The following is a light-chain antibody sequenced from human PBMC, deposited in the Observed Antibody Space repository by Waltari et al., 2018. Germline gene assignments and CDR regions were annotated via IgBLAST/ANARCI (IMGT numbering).Light chain of an antibody. Sequence: QSVLTQPPSVSAAPGQKVTISCSGSSSNIGNNYVSWYQQLPGTAPKLLIYDTNTRPSGIPARCSGSKSGTSATLGITGLQTGDEADYYCGTWDSSLVVFGGGTRLTVL. CDR1: SSNIGNNY. CDR3: GTWDSSLVV. V-gene: IGLV1-51*01. J-gene: IGLJ2*01. CDR2: DTN.